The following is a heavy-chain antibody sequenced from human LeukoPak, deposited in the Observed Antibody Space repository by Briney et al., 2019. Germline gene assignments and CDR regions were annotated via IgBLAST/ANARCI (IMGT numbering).Heavy chain of an antibody. CDR3: ARATRLLADY. Sequence: PSETLSLTCSVSGGSISSRSHYWGWIRQTPGKGLEWIGSIFYSGSTNYNPSLKSRATISVDTSKNQFSLELYSVTAADTAVYYCARATRLLADYWGQGTLVTVSS. J-gene: IGHJ4*02. CDR1: GGSISSRSHY. CDR2: IFYSGST. V-gene: IGHV4-39*07. D-gene: IGHD3-3*02.